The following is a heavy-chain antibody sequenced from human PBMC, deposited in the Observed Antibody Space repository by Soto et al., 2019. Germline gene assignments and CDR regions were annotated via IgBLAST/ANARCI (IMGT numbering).Heavy chain of an antibody. CDR1: GFTFSRFW. Sequence: QLVESGGGLVQPGGSLRLSCAASGFTFSRFWMSWVRQAPGKGLEWVAHIKQDGSDKHYVDSGKGRFTISRDNAKNSLYLQMNSLRAEDTAVYFCTRVAPRDDEEDYSDQYNWFAPWGQGTLVTVSS. D-gene: IGHD3-16*01. J-gene: IGHJ5*02. V-gene: IGHV3-7*01. CDR3: TRVAPRDDEEDYSDQYNWFAP. CDR2: IKQDGSDK.